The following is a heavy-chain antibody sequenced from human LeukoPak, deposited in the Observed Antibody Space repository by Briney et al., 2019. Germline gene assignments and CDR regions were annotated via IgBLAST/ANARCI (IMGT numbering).Heavy chain of an antibody. D-gene: IGHD1-26*01. CDR1: GGSIRSDNHY. V-gene: IGHV4-39*01. Sequence: SETLSLTCTVSGGSIRSDNHYWAWIRQPPGQRLEWIGSVYYSGSTNYNPSLKSRVTISAATSKSQFSLIVSSVTGADTAVYYCARHPVGDTSNWFDPWGQGTLVTVSS. J-gene: IGHJ5*02. CDR3: ARHPVGDTSNWFDP. CDR2: VYYSGST.